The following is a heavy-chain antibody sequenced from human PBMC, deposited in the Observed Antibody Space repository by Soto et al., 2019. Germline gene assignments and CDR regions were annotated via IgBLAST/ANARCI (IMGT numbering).Heavy chain of an antibody. J-gene: IGHJ5*02. V-gene: IGHV4-59*01. D-gene: IGHD6-6*01. CDR1: VGSISIYY. Sequence: SETLCVTCTFSVGSISIYYWSWLRQPPGKGLEWIGYIYYSGSTNYNPSLKSRVTISVDTSKNQFSLNLSSVTAADTAVYYCARGPIYSSSSSWFDPWGQGTMVTVSS. CDR2: IYYSGST. CDR3: ARGPIYSSSSSWFDP.